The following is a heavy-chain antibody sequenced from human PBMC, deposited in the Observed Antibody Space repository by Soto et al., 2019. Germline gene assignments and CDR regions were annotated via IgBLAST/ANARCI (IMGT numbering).Heavy chain of an antibody. J-gene: IGHJ5*02. CDR2: IVPLFRTT. D-gene: IGHD3-9*01. Sequence: QVQLVQSGAEAKKPGSSVKVSCKTSGGTFSSYAISWVRQAPGQGLEWMGGIVPLFRTTNYAQKFQGRVTITADESTRMVYMELRSLRPEDTAVYYCARSGEAYYDVLTGSYKGSWFDPWGQGTLVTVSS. CDR1: GGTFSSYA. CDR3: ARSGEAYYDVLTGSYKGSWFDP. V-gene: IGHV1-69*01.